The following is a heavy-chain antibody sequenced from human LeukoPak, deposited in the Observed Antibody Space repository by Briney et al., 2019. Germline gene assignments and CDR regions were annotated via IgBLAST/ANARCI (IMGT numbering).Heavy chain of an antibody. D-gene: IGHD2-8*01. Sequence: SETLPLTCAVYGGSFSGYSWTWIRQPPGKGLEWIGEMSHSGYPNYNPSLKSRVAISVDTSKNQFSLNLTSVTAADTAVYYCARDGRGLGFYYYYMDVWGKGTTVTVSS. V-gene: IGHV4-34*01. CDR1: GGSFSGYS. CDR3: ARDGRGLGFYYYYMDV. J-gene: IGHJ6*03. CDR2: MSHSGYP.